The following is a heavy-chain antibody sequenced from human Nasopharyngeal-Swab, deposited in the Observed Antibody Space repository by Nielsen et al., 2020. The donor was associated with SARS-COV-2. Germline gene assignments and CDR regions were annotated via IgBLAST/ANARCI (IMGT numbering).Heavy chain of an antibody. Sequence: SETLSLTCTVSGGSISSGSYYWSWIRQPAGKGLEWIGRIYTSGSTNYNPSLKSRVTISVDTSKNQFSLKLSSVTAADTAVYYCARGDSYGASWYFDLWGRGTLVTVSS. CDR2: IYTSGST. V-gene: IGHV4-61*02. D-gene: IGHD5-18*01. J-gene: IGHJ2*01. CDR1: GGSISSGSYY. CDR3: ARGDSYGASWYFDL.